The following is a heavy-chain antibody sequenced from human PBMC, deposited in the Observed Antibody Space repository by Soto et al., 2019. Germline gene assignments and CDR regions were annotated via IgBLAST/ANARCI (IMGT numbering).Heavy chain of an antibody. CDR3: ARGQGYSYGHFDY. J-gene: IGHJ4*02. CDR1: GGSISSGGYY. Sequence: QVQLQESGPGLVKPSQTLSLTCTVSGGSISSGGYYWSWIRQPPGKGLEWTGYIYYSGRTYDNPSLKSRVTISVDTSNNQFSLKLSSVTAADTAVYYCARGQGYSYGHFDYWGQGTLVTVSA. V-gene: IGHV4-31*03. D-gene: IGHD5-18*01. CDR2: IYYSGRT.